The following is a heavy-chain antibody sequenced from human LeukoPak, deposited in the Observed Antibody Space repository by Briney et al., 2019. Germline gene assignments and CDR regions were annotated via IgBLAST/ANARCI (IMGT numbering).Heavy chain of an antibody. CDR1: GFTFSSYG. D-gene: IGHD2-2*01. Sequence: GGSLGLSCAASGFTFSSYGMHWVRQAPGKGLEWVAFIRYDGSNKYYADSVKGRFTISRDDSKNTLYLQMNSLRAEDTAVYFCARDPLILPASIAYYSYYYMDVWGKGTTVTVSS. CDR2: IRYDGSNK. CDR3: ARDPLILPASIAYYSYYYMDV. V-gene: IGHV3-30*02. J-gene: IGHJ6*03.